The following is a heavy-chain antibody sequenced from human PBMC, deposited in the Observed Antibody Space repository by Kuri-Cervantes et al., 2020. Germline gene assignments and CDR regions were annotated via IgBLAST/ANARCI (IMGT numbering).Heavy chain of an antibody. Sequence: SVKVSCKASGGTFSTYAINWVRQAPGQGLEWLGGFVPMFGTVKYAQNFQGRATITVDTSTNTAYMELTGLRYEDTAIYYCAKEKQLAFHSWGQGSLVTVSS. D-gene: IGHD6-13*01. CDR1: GGTFSTYA. V-gene: IGHV1-69*06. CDR2: FVPMFGTV. J-gene: IGHJ4*02. CDR3: AKEKQLAFHS.